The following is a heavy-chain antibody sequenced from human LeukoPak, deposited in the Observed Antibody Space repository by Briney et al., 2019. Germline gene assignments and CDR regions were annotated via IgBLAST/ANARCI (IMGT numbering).Heavy chain of an antibody. V-gene: IGHV4-59*01. CDR3: TRWAAAGALNVLWYFDL. CDR2: VYYRGST. Sequence: SETLSLTCTVSGGSINNSYWSWIRQSPGKGLEWIGYVYYRGSTNYNPSLKSRVTISVDTSKNQFSLKLNFVTAADTALYYCTRWAAAGALNVLWYFDLWGRGTLVTVSS. CDR1: GGSINNSY. D-gene: IGHD6-13*01. J-gene: IGHJ2*01.